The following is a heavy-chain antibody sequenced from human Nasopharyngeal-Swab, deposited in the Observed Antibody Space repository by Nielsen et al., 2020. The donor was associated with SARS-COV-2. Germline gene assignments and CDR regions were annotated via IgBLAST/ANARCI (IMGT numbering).Heavy chain of an antibody. CDR2: IYYSGST. CDR1: GGSISSSSYY. D-gene: IGHD3-10*01. Sequence: SETLSLTCTVSGGSISSSSYYWGWIRQPPGKGLEWIGSIYYSGSTNYNPSLKSRVTISVDKSKNQFSLKLSSVTAADTAVYYCATTRDYYGSGSHGIDPWGQGTLVTVSS. CDR3: ATTRDYYGSGSHGIDP. V-gene: IGHV4-39*07. J-gene: IGHJ5*02.